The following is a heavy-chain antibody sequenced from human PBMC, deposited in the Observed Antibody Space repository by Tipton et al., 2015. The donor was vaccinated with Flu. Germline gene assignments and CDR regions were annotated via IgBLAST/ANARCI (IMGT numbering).Heavy chain of an antibody. V-gene: IGHV1-18*01. J-gene: IGHJ5*02. CDR3: ARSQVDWNYTPNWSDP. D-gene: IGHD1-7*01. CDR1: GYTFNSYG. CDR2: ITAYNGNT. Sequence: QVQLVQSGAEVKKPGASVKVSCKASGYTFNSYGISWVRQAPGQGLEWMGWITAYNGNTKYAQEFQGRVTMTRDTSTSTAYMELMSLRSDDTAVYYCARSQVDWNYTPNWSDPWGQGTPVTVS.